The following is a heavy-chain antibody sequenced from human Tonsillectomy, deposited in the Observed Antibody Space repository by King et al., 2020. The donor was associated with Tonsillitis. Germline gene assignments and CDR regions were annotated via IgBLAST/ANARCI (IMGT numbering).Heavy chain of an antibody. Sequence: VQLVESGGGLVKPGGSLRLSCAASGFTFSNAWMNWVRQAPGKGLEWVGRIKRKTDGGTTDYAAPVKGRFTISRDDSKNTLYLQMNSLKTEDTAVYYCTQGLDYGDYAYYFDYWGQGTLVTVSS. CDR3: TQGLDYGDYAYYFDY. J-gene: IGHJ4*02. CDR2: IKRKTDGGTT. CDR1: GFTFSNAW. V-gene: IGHV3-15*07. D-gene: IGHD4-17*01.